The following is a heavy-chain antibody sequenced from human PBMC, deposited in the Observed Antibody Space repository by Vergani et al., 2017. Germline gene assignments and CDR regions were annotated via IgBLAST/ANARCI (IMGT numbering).Heavy chain of an antibody. J-gene: IGHJ4*02. CDR3: ARSPRGSSARFDY. V-gene: IGHV4-34*01. D-gene: IGHD3-10*01. CDR1: GGSFSGYY. CDR2: SHYSGST. Sequence: QVQLQQWGAGLLKPSETLSLTCAVYGGSFSGYYWGWIRQPPGKGLEWIGNSHYSGSTNYNPSLKGRVTISVDTSKNQFSLKLSSVTAADTAVYYCARSPRGSSARFDYWGQGTLVTVSS.